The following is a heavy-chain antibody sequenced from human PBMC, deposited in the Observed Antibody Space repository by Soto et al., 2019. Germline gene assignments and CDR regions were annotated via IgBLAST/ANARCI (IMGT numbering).Heavy chain of an antibody. J-gene: IGHJ4*02. V-gene: IGHV4-59*08. CDR1: GGSISSYY. Sequence: SETLSLTCTVSGGSISSYYWSWIRQPPGKGLEWIGYIYYSGSTNYNPSLKSRVTISVDTSKNQFSLKLSSVTAADTAVYYCARHPYGDYADYWGQGTLVTVSS. CDR3: ARHPYGDYADY. CDR2: IYYSGST. D-gene: IGHD4-17*01.